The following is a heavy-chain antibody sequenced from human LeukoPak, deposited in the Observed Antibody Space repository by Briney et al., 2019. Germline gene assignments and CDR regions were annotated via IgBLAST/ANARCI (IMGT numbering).Heavy chain of an antibody. Sequence: SETLSLTCAVYGGSFSGCYWSWIRQPPGKGLEWIGEINHSGSTNYNPSLKSRVTISVDTSKNQFSLKLSSVIAADTAVYYCARGYCSSTSCYYIDYWGQGTLVTVST. CDR1: GGSFSGCY. CDR2: INHSGST. D-gene: IGHD2-2*01. CDR3: ARGYCSSTSCYYIDY. V-gene: IGHV4-34*01. J-gene: IGHJ4*02.